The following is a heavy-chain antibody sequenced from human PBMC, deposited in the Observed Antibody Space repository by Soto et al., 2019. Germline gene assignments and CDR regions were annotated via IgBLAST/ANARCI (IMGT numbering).Heavy chain of an antibody. D-gene: IGHD4-17*01. CDR3: AKDRATVTTYSDY. Sequence: SETLCLTWAVEGGSCSDYYWSWIRQPPGKGLEWIGEINHSGSTNYNPSLKSRVTISVDTSKNQFSLKLSSVTAADTALYYCAKDRATVTTYSDYWGQGTLVTVSS. CDR2: INHSGST. CDR1: GGSCSDYY. V-gene: IGHV4-34*01. J-gene: IGHJ4*02.